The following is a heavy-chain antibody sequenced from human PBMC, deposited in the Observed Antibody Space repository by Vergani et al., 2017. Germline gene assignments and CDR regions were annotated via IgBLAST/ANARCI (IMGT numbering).Heavy chain of an antibody. CDR1: GGTFSSYA. CDR2: IIPIFGTA. V-gene: IGHV1-69*12. Sequence: QVQLVQSGAEVKKPGSSVKVSCKASGGTFSSYAISWVRQAPGQGLEWMGGIIPIFGTANYAQKFQGRVTITADESPSTAYMELSSLRSEDTAVYYCASKTPTDYDFWSGYPEYYYYYMDVWGKGTTVTVSS. J-gene: IGHJ6*03. CDR3: ASKTPTDYDFWSGYPEYYYYYMDV. D-gene: IGHD3-3*01.